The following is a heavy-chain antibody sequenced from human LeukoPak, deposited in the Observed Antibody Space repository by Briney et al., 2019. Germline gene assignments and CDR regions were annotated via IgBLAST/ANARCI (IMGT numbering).Heavy chain of an antibody. CDR2: IIPIFGTA. CDR1: GGTFSSYA. V-gene: IGHV1-69*01. D-gene: IGHD3-3*01. CDR3: ARAIMLLPWSGYYVVAFDI. Sequence: SVKVSCKASGGTFSSYAISWVRQAPGQGLEWMGGIIPIFGTANYAQKFQGRVTITADESTSTAYMELSSLRSEDTAVYYCARAIMLLPWSGYYVVAFDIWGQGTMVTVSS. J-gene: IGHJ3*02.